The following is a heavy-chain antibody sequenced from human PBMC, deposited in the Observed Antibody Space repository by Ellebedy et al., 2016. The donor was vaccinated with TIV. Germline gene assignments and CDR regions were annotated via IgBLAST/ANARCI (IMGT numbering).Heavy chain of an antibody. CDR1: GFTFSSYG. CDR3: AKGVYDSSLSGLDV. Sequence: GGSLRLXXAASGFTFSSYGMHWVRQAPGKGLEWVAVIWYDGSYKYYLDSVKGRFTISRDNSKNTLYLQMNSLRVEDTAVYYCAKGVYDSSLSGLDVWGQGTTVTVSS. CDR2: IWYDGSYK. J-gene: IGHJ6*02. D-gene: IGHD3-22*01. V-gene: IGHV3-33*06.